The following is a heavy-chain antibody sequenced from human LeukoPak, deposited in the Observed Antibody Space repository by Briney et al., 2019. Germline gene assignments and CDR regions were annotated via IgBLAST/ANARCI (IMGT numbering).Heavy chain of an antibody. CDR3: AKVKYGDYETERWFDP. CDR2: ISGSGGST. Sequence: AGGSLRLSCAASGFIFSSYAMSWVRQAPGKGLEWVSAISGSGGSTYYADSVKGRFTISRDNSKNTLYLQMNSLRAEDTAVYYCAKVKYGDYETERWFDPWGQGTLVTVSS. V-gene: IGHV3-23*01. CDR1: GFIFSSYA. J-gene: IGHJ5*02. D-gene: IGHD4-17*01.